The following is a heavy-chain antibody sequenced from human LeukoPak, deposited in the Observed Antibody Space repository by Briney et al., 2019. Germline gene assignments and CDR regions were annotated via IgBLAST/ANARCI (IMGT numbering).Heavy chain of an antibody. J-gene: IGHJ4*02. CDR1: GFTFSSYA. D-gene: IGHD6-19*01. V-gene: IGHV3-30-3*01. CDR3: ARDHGRIAVAGTCGYFDY. Sequence: GGSLRLSCATSGFTFSSYAMHWVRQAPGKGLEWVAVISYDGSNKYYADSVKGRFTISRDNSKNTLYLQTNSLRAEDTAVYYCARDHGRIAVAGTCGYFDYWGQGTLVTVSS. CDR2: ISYDGSNK.